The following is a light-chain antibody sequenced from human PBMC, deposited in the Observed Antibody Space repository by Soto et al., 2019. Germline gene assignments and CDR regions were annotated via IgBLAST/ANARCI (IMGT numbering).Light chain of an antibody. V-gene: IGKV2-28*01. J-gene: IGKJ1*01. CDR1: KSLFIGKGNNY. Sequence: DIVMTQFPLSLPVTPGEPASISCRSSKSLFIGKGNNYWDGYLRKPGPSPQLLLQWGSKRASGVPDRFRASGPGTSFTLKISRVEAADVGVYYCMQALRNPWTFGQGTKVEIK. CDR3: MQALRNPWT. CDR2: WGS.